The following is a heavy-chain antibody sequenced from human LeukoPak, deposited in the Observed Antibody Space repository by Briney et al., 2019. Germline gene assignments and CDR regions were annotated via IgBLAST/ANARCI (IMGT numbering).Heavy chain of an antibody. D-gene: IGHD2-21*02. Sequence: PSETLSLTCTVSGYSISSGYYWGWIRQPPGKGLEWIGSIYHSGSTYYNPSLKSRATISVDTSKNQFSLKLSSVTAADTAVYYCASGVWVTAASSTAGRGAFDIWGQGTMVTVSS. V-gene: IGHV4-38-2*02. CDR2: IYHSGST. J-gene: IGHJ3*02. CDR3: ASGVWVTAASSTAGRGAFDI. CDR1: GYSISSGYY.